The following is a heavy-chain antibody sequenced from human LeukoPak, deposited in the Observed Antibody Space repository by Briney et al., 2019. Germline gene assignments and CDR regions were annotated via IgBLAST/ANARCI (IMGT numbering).Heavy chain of an antibody. CDR3: ARAGSSWYANWFDP. Sequence: SETLSLTCVVYGGSFSGYYWSWIRQPPGQGLEWIGYVSYSGSTNYNPSLKSRVTISLDTSKNQFSLRLTSVTAADTAVFYCARAGSSWYANWFDPWGQGTLVTVSS. CDR1: GGSFSGYY. CDR2: VSYSGST. D-gene: IGHD6-13*01. V-gene: IGHV4-59*01. J-gene: IGHJ5*02.